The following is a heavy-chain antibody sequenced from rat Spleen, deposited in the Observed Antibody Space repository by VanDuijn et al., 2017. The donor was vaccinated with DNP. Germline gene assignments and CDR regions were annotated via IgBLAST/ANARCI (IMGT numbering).Heavy chain of an antibody. CDR2: IQSGGNT. Sequence: QVQLKESGPDLVQPSQTLSLTCTVSGFSLTSYGVNWVRQPPGKGLEWMGRIQSGGNTDYNSALKSRLSISRDTSKSQVFLKMNSVQTEDTAMYFCARSLATVDPTGAMDAWGQGTSVTVSS. V-gene: IGHV2-27*01. D-gene: IGHD1-3*01. CDR1: GFSLTSYG. J-gene: IGHJ4*01. CDR3: ARSLATVDPTGAMDA.